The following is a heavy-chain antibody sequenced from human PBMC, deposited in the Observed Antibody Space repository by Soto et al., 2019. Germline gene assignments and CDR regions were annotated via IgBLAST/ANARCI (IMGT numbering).Heavy chain of an antibody. CDR1: GFTFSSYG. V-gene: IGHV3-33*01. Sequence: PVGSLRLSCAASGFTFSSYGMHWVRQAPGKGLEWVAVIWYDGSNKYYADSVKGRFTISRDNSKNTLYLQMNSLRAEDTAVYYCARDLVGAPGYYYYGMDVWGQGTTVTVSS. J-gene: IGHJ6*02. CDR3: ARDLVGAPGYYYYGMDV. CDR2: IWYDGSNK. D-gene: IGHD1-26*01.